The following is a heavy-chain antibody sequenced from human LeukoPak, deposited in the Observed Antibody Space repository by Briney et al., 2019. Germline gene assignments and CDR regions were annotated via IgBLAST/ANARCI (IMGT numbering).Heavy chain of an antibody. CDR2: MNPNSGNT. CDR3: ARSTMGARRRYDY. CDR1: KDTFTTYD. D-gene: IGHD1-26*01. Sequence: ASVKVSCKASKDTFTTYDVNWVRQATGLGLEWMGWMNPNSGNTGYAQKFPGRVTMTMNSSISTAYMELTSLTSEDTAVYYCARSTMGARRRYDYWGQGTLVTVSS. V-gene: IGHV1-8*01. J-gene: IGHJ4*02.